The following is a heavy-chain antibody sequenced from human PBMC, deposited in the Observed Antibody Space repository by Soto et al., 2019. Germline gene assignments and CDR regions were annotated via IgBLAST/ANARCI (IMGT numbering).Heavy chain of an antibody. V-gene: IGHV1-69*12. Sequence: QVQLVQSGAEVKKPGSSVKVSCKAFGGTFSSYAINWIRQAPGQGLEWMGGIIPIFGTTTYVQRFQARVTITADESTSTAYMELSSLRSEDTALYYCARDGGAATFDYWGQGTLVTVSS. J-gene: IGHJ4*02. CDR3: ARDGGAATFDY. D-gene: IGHD1-26*01. CDR2: IIPIFGTT. CDR1: GGTFSSYA.